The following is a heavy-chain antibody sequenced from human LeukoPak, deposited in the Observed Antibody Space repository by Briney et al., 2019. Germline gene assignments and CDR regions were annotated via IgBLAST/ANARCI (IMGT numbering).Heavy chain of an antibody. Sequence: SETLSLTCTVSGGSISSYYWNWIRQPPGKGLEWIGCIYYSGSTNYNPSLKSRVTISVDTSKNQFSLKLSSVTAADTAVYYCARHITVSYDAFDLWGRGTMVTVSS. CDR1: GGSISSYY. CDR3: ARHITVSYDAFDL. V-gene: IGHV4-59*01. D-gene: IGHD6-19*01. J-gene: IGHJ3*01. CDR2: IYYSGST.